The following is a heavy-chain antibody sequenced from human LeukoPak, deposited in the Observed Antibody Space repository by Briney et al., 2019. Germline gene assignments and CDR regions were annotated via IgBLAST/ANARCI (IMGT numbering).Heavy chain of an antibody. V-gene: IGHV3-30*18. J-gene: IGHJ4*02. CDR1: GLTFSSYG. CDR2: ISYDGSNK. Sequence: GGSLRLSCAASGLTFSSYGMHWVRQAPGKGLEWVAVISYDGSNKYYADSVKGRFTVSRDNSENTLYLQMNSLRAEDTAVYYCGKVIHESGSYFHRPSFDYWGQGTLVTVSS. CDR3: GKVIHESGSYFHRPSFDY. D-gene: IGHD3-10*01.